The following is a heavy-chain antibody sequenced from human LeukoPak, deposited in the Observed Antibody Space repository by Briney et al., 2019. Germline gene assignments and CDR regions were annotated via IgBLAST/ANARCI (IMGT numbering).Heavy chain of an antibody. Sequence: SETLSLTCAVYGGSFSGYYWSGIRQPPGKGLEWIGEINHSGSTNYNPSLKSRVTISVDTSKNQFSLKLSSVTAADTAVYYCARVVGAYYYGSGSYGLDYWGQGTLVTVSS. D-gene: IGHD3-10*01. CDR3: ARVVGAYYYGSGSYGLDY. CDR2: INHSGST. CDR1: GGSFSGYY. J-gene: IGHJ4*02. V-gene: IGHV4-34*01.